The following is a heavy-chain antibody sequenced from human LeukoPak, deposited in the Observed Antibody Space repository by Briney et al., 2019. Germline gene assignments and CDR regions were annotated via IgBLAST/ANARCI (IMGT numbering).Heavy chain of an antibody. D-gene: IGHD4-17*01. J-gene: IGHJ4*02. CDR2: IWYDGSNK. CDR1: GFSFSAYA. CDR3: AKAMSLPGDYSTFDY. V-gene: IGHV3-33*06. Sequence: GGSLRLSCAASGFSFSAYAMHWVRQAPGKGLEWVAVIWYDGSNKFYADSVKGRFTISRDSSKNTLYLQMNSLRAEDTAVYYCAKAMSLPGDYSTFDYWGQGTLVTVSS.